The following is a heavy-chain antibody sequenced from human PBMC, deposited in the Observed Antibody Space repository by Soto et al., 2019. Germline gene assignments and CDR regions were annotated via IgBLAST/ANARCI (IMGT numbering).Heavy chain of an antibody. CDR2: TYYRSKWYN. CDR1: GDSVSSNSAA. D-gene: IGHD2-2*01. V-gene: IGHV6-1*01. Sequence: PSQTLSLICAISGDSVSSNSAAWNWIRQSPSRGLEWLGRTYYRSKWYNDYAVSVKSRITINPDTSKNQFSLQLNSVTPEDTAVYYCARDRRIVVVPAATLGDYYGMDVWGQGTTVTVSS. J-gene: IGHJ6*02. CDR3: ARDRRIVVVPAATLGDYYGMDV.